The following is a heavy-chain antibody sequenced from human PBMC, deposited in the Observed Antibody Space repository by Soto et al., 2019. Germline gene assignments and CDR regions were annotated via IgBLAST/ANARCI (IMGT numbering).Heavy chain of an antibody. J-gene: IGHJ6*03. CDR2: FDPEDGET. V-gene: IGHV1-24*01. CDR3: ATGASRWGDYDYYYYYMDV. CDR1: GYTLTELS. D-gene: IGHD3-16*01. Sequence: ASVKVSCKVSGYTLTELSMHWVRQAPGKGLEWMGGFDPEDGETIYAQKFQGRVTMTEDTSTDTAYMELSSLRSEDTAVYYCATGASRWGDYDYYYYYMDVWGKGTTVTVSS.